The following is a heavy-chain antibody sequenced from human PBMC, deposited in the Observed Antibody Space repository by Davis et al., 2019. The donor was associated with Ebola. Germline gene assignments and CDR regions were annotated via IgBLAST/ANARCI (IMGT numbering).Heavy chain of an antibody. D-gene: IGHD2-15*01. J-gene: IGHJ4*02. V-gene: IGHV4-34*01. CDR1: GGSFSDYY. Sequence: SETLSLTCAVFGGSFSDYYWTWIRQPPGKGLEWIGEINHTGSTSYNPSLKSRVTISVDTSKNQFSLKLTSVTAADTAVYYCARPAGYWGQGTLVTVSS. CDR2: INHTGST. CDR3: ARPAGY.